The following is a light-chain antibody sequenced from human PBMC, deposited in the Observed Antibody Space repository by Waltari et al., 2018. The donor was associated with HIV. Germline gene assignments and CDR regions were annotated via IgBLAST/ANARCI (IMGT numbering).Light chain of an antibody. Sequence: DIQMTQSPSSLSASVGDRVTITCQANQDISNNLNWYQQKPGKAPNLLIFDASILQTGVQSRFSGSGSGTDFTRTISSLQPEDVATYFCKHYKNLPITFGQGTRLEIK. CDR1: QDISNN. CDR3: KHYKNLPIT. J-gene: IGKJ5*01. CDR2: DAS. V-gene: IGKV1-33*01.